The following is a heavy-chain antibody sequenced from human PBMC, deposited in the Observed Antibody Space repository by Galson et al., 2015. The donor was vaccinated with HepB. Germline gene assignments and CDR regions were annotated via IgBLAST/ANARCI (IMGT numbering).Heavy chain of an antibody. D-gene: IGHD6-13*01. CDR1: GYTFTSYG. Sequence: SVKVSCKASGYTFTSYGISWVRQAPGQGLEWMGWISAYNGNTNYAQKLQGRVTMTTDTSTSTAYMGLRSLRSDDTAVYYCARLNPPQQLVPSSYYGMDVWGQGTTVTVSS. CDR3: ARLNPPQQLVPSSYYGMDV. J-gene: IGHJ6*02. CDR2: ISAYNGNT. V-gene: IGHV1-18*04.